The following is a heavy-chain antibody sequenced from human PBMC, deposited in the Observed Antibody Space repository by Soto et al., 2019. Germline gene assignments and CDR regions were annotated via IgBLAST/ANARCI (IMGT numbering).Heavy chain of an antibody. CDR1: GGSFSGYY. CDR3: ARGVTYSSGWRPIRGGMDV. D-gene: IGHD6-19*01. CDR2: INHSGST. Sequence: KTSETLSLTCAVYGGSFSGYYWSWIRQPPGKGLEWIGEINHSGSTNYNPSLKSRVTISVDTSKNQFSLKLSSVTAADTAVYYCARGVTYSSGWRPIRGGMDVWGQGTTFTVSS. J-gene: IGHJ6*02. V-gene: IGHV4-34*01.